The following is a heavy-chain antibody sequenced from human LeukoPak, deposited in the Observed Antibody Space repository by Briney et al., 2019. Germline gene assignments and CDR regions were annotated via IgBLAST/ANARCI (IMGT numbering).Heavy chain of an antibody. Sequence: GGSLRLSCAASGFTFSSYSMNWVRQAPGKGLEWVSSISSSSSYIYYADSVKGRFTISRDNAKNSLYLQMNSLRAEDTAVYYCARDQILWGGEGTEFFDYGGQGPRAPLS. D-gene: IGHD3-16*01. CDR3: ARDQILWGGEGTEFFDY. V-gene: IGHV3-21*01. CDR1: GFTFSSYS. J-gene: IGHJ4*02. CDR2: ISSSSSYI.